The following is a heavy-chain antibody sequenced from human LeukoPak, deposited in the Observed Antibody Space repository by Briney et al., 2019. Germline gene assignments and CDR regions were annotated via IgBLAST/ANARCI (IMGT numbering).Heavy chain of an antibody. Sequence: GGSLRLSCAASGFTFSSYSMNWVRQAPGKGLEWVSSISSSSSYIYYADSVKGRFTISRDNSKDTLFLQMTSLRVEDTAVYYCVKEANRLFDFDSWGQGTLVTVSS. J-gene: IGHJ4*02. CDR2: ISSSSSYI. V-gene: IGHV3-21*04. CDR1: GFTFSSYS. CDR3: VKEANRLFDFDS.